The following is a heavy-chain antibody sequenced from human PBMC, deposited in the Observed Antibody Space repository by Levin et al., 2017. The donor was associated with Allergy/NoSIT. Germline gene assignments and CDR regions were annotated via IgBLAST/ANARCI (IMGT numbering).Heavy chain of an antibody. CDR1: GDSISSYY. J-gene: IGHJ5*02. D-gene: IGHD5-12*01. Sequence: SETLSLTCSVSGDSISSYYWSWIRQPAGKGLEWIGHIYSSGNINYNPSLKSRVTMSVDTSKNQFSLKVTSVTAADTAVYYCARGLDGFGDTGYDLYNWFDPWGQGTLVTVSS. CDR3: ARGLDGFGDTGYDLYNWFDP. V-gene: IGHV4-4*07. CDR2: IYSSGNI.